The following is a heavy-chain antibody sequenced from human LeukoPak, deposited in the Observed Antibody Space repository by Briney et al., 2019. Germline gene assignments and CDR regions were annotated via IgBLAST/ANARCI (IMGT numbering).Heavy chain of an antibody. CDR2: IKSKTDGGTT. J-gene: IGHJ4*02. CDR3: TTDGALVYLGY. V-gene: IGHV3-15*01. CDR1: GFTFSSYW. Sequence: GGSLRLSCAASGFTFSSYWMSWVRQAPGKGLEWVGRIKSKTDGGTTDYAAPVKGRFTISRDDSKNTLYLQMSSLVTEDTAVYYCTTDGALVYLGYWGQGTLVTVSS. D-gene: IGHD3-16*01.